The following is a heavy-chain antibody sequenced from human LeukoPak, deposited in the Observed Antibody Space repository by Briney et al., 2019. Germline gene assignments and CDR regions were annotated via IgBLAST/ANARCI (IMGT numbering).Heavy chain of an antibody. CDR1: GGSISSYY. CDR2: IYYSGST. Sequence: SETLSLTCTVSGGSISSYYWSWIRQPPGKGLEWIGYIYYSGSTNYNPSLKSRVTISVDTSKNQFSLKLSSVTAADTAVYYCARAALHQRVDAFDIWGQGTMVTVSS. V-gene: IGHV4-59*01. J-gene: IGHJ3*02. D-gene: IGHD2-15*01. CDR3: ARAALHQRVDAFDI.